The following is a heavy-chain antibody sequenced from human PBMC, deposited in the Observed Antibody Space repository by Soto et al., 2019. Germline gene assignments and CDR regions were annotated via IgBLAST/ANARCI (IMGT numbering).Heavy chain of an antibody. D-gene: IGHD4-17*01. CDR1: TGSMRTYY. CDR2: ISHTGMT. CDR3: ARDDTTGLFDF. Sequence: QVQLQESGPGLVRPAETLSLTCSVSTGSMRTYYWTWIRQSPGKGLEWIGLISHTGMTKYNPSLESRVTISVDTSRKQFSLKLTSVTAADTALYYCARDDTTGLFDFWGQGTLVTVSS. J-gene: IGHJ4*02. V-gene: IGHV4-59*01.